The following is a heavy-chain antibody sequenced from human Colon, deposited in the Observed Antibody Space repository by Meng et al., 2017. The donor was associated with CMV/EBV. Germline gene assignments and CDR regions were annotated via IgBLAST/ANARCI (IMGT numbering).Heavy chain of an antibody. D-gene: IGHD2-21*01. CDR2: IYPQNGGT. CDR3: IKEDWYFDF. V-gene: IGHV1-2*02. Sequence: VKLIQSGTEVKKPAASVKVSCKPYGSTFTAKHLHWVRHAPGQGLEWMGWIYPQNGGTYFAQKFQGRVTMTSDTSISTAYMELSSLTSDDTAIYYCIKEDWYFDFWGQGTLVTVSS. CDR1: GSTFTAKH. J-gene: IGHJ4*02.